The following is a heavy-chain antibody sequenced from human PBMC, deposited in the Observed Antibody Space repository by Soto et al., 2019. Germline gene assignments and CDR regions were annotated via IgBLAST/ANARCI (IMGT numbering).Heavy chain of an antibody. CDR1: EFTCSDYY. J-gene: IGHJ4*02. CDR2: ISSSGSTI. Sequence: GGSLSLSCTCSEFTCSDYYGIWLRPAPGKGLEWVSYISSSGSTIYYADSVKGRFTISRDNAKNSLYLQMNSLRAEDTAVYYCARAKSYTYSSGWYYFDYWGQGTLVNVSA. CDR3: ARAKSYTYSSGWYYFDY. V-gene: IGHV3-11*01. D-gene: IGHD6-19*01.